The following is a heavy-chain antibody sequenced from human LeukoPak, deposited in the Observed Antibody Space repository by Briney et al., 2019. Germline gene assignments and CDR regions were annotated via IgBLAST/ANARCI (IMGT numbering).Heavy chain of an antibody. J-gene: IGHJ6*03. CDR2: IYYSGST. V-gene: IGHV4-61*01. CDR3: AKGYSYGFYYYYYMDV. CDR1: GYSISSSYY. D-gene: IGHD5-18*01. Sequence: SETLSLTCTVSGYSISSSYYWSWIRQPPGKGLEWIGYIYYSGSTNYNPSLKSRVTISVDTSKNQFSLKLSSVTAADTAVYYCAKGYSYGFYYYYYMDVWGKGTTVTVSS.